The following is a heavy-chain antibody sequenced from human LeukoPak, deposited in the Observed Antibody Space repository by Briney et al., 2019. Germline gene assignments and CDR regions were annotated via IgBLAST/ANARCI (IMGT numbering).Heavy chain of an antibody. CDR1: GFTFSSCE. J-gene: IGHJ4*02. V-gene: IGHV3-48*03. CDR2: VSSSGSTI. CDR3: ARDPYGSYYFDY. D-gene: IGHD3-10*01. Sequence: GGSLRLSCAASGFTFSSCEMNWVRQAPGKGLEWVSYVSSSGSTIYYADSVKGRFTISRDNAKNSLYLQMNDLRAEDTAVYYCARDPYGSYYFDYWGQGTLVAVSS.